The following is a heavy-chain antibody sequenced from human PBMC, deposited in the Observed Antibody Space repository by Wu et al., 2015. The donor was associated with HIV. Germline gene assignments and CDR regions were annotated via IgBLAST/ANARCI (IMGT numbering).Heavy chain of an antibody. CDR3: AREKRFGD. Sequence: QAQLVQSGAEVKKPGASVKVSCKTSGFTLIGYYMHWVRQAPGQGLEWMGWINPNSGATNYAQKFQGRVTMTRDTSISTAYMELSRLRSDDTAMYYCAREKRFGDWGQGTLVTVSS. D-gene: IGHD3-10*01. CDR2: INPNSGAT. J-gene: IGHJ4*02. CDR1: GFTLIGYY. V-gene: IGHV1-2*02.